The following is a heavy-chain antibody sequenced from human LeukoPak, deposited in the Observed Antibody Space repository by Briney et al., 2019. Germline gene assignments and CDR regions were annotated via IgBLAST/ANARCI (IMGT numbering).Heavy chain of an antibody. V-gene: IGHV1-58*01. CDR1: GFTFTSSA. CDR2: IVVGSGNT. D-gene: IGHD1-26*01. CDR3: AASLGIVLSSAN. J-gene: IGHJ4*02. Sequence: GASVKVSCKASGFTFTSSAVQWVRQARGQRLEWIGWIVVGSGNTNYAQKFQERVTITRDMSTSTAYMELSSLRSEDTAVYYCAASLGIVLSSANWGQGTLVTVSS.